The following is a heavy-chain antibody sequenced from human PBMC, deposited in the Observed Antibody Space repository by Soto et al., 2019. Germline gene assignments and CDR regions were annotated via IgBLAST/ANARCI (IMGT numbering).Heavy chain of an antibody. CDR1: GFTVSSNY. CDR2: IYSGGST. CDR3: ARPDYYDSSGYLFDY. J-gene: IGHJ4*02. V-gene: IGHV3-66*04. D-gene: IGHD3-22*01. Sequence: EVQLVESGGGLVQPGGSLRLSCAASGFTVSSNYMSWVRQAPGKGLEWVSVIYSGGSTYYADSVKGRFTISRDNSKNTLYLKMNSLRAEDTAVYYCARPDYYDSSGYLFDYWGQGTLVTVSS.